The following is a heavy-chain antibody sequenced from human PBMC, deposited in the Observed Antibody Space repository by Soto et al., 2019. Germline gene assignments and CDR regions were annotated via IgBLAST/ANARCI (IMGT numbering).Heavy chain of an antibody. J-gene: IGHJ6*02. CDR2: IIPILGIA. CDR1: GGTFSSYT. CDR3: ATPNYDQGVGYYYYYGMDV. V-gene: IGHV1-69*02. Sequence: QVQLVQSGAEVKKPGSSVKVSCKASGGTFSSYTIRWVRQAPGQGLEWMGRIIPILGIANYAQKFQGRVTITADKYTSTAYMELSSLRSEDTAVYYWATPNYDQGVGYYYYYGMDVWGQGTTVTVSS. D-gene: IGHD5-12*01.